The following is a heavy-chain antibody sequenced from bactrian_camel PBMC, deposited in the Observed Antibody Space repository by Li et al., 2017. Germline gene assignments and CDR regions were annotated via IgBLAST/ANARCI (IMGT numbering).Heavy chain of an antibody. V-gene: IGHV3S53*01. CDR2: IRPDGNT. Sequence: HVQLVESGGGLVQPGGSLRLFCKAPGFTSNGCGMNWYRRAAGKQREWISSIRPDGNTNYQDSVKGRFTIAKDTAEDTVYLQMNNLKPEDTAVYYCTADMVVAGLGPEDPPCWGQGTQVTVS. J-gene: IGHJ4*01. D-gene: IGHD6*01. CDR1: GFTSNGCG. CDR3: TADMVVAGLGPEDPPC.